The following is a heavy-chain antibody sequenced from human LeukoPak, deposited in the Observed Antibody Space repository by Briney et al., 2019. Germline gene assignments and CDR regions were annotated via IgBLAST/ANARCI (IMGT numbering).Heavy chain of an antibody. CDR1: GGSFSGYY. CDR2: INHSGST. J-gene: IGHJ5*02. V-gene: IGHV4-34*01. D-gene: IGHD5-18*01. Sequence: SETLSLTCAVYGGSFSGYYWSWIRQPPGKGLEWIGEINHSGSTNYNPSLKSRVTISVDTSKKQFSLKLASVTAADTAIYYCAKGAGGFSYYNWFDPWGQGTLVTVSS. CDR3: AKGAGGFSYYNWFDP.